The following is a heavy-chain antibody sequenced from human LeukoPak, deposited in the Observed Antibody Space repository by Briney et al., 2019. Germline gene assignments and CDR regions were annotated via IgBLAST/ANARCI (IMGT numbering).Heavy chain of an antibody. CDR3: ARDPNSAL. V-gene: IGHV4-4*07. CDR2: LSPSGST. J-gene: IGHJ4*02. D-gene: IGHD4-23*01. CDR1: DGSMSSAY. Sequence: SETLSLTCTVSDGSMSSAYWSWIRQPAGKGLEWIGRLSPSGSTNYNPSLKSRVTMSADTSKNQFSLKLTSVTAADTAVYYCARDPNSALWGQGTLVTVSS.